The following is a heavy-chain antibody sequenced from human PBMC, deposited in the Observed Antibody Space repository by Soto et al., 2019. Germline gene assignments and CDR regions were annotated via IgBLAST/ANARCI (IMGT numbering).Heavy chain of an antibody. V-gene: IGHV4-61*01. CDR2: IYYSGNT. Sequence: SETLSLTCAVSGGSVSSGSYYWSWIRQPPGKGLEWIGYIYYSGNTNYNPSLKSRVTISVDTSKNQLSLELSSVTAADTAVYYCARADCSSTSCDRFYYYGMDVWGQGTTVTVSS. D-gene: IGHD2-2*01. CDR1: GGSVSSGSYY. CDR3: ARADCSSTSCDRFYYYGMDV. J-gene: IGHJ6*02.